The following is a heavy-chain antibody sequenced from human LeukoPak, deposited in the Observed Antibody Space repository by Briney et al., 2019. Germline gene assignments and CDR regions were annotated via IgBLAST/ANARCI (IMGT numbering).Heavy chain of an antibody. D-gene: IGHD5-18*01. CDR2: IWYDGSNK. CDR1: GFTFSSYG. V-gene: IGHV3-33*01. J-gene: IGHJ4*02. Sequence: PGGSLRLSCAASGFTFSSYGMHWVRQAPGKGLEWVAVIWYDGSNKYYADSVKGRFTISRGNSKNTLYLQMNSLRAEDTAVYYCATDNVDTAMVTDYWGQGTLVTVSS. CDR3: ATDNVDTAMVTDY.